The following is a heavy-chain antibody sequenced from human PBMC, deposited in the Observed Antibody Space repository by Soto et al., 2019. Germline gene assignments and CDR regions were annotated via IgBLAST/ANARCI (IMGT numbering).Heavy chain of an antibody. J-gene: IGHJ6*03. D-gene: IGHD6-6*01. CDR2: SIPILGIA. CDR1: GGTFSSYT. V-gene: IGHV1-69*02. Sequence: QVQLVQSGAEVKKPGSSVKVSCKASGGTFSSYTVSWVRQAPGQGLEGRGRSIPILGIANFAQKLQGRVTITADKSTSTAYMELSSLRSEDTAVYYWAIFSSPGYYYYMDVWGKGTTVTVSS. CDR3: AIFSSPGYYYYMDV.